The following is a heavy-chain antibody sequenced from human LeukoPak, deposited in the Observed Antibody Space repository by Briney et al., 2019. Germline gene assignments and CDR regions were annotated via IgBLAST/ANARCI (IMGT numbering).Heavy chain of an antibody. CDR1: GVSISDYY. D-gene: IGHD5-12*01. V-gene: IGHV4-59*01. J-gene: IGHJ4*02. CDR2: IYYSGTT. CDR3: ARTPRGGYSGYNFDS. Sequence: SETLSHTCTVSGVSISDYYWSWIRLPPGKGLEWIGYIYYSGTTNYNPSLKSRVTMSVDTSKNQFSLKVSSVIAADTAFYCCARTPRGGYSGYNFDSWGQGTLVTVSS.